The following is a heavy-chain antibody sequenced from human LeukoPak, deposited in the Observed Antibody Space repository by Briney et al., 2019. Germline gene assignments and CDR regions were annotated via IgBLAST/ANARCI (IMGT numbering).Heavy chain of an antibody. V-gene: IGHV4-38-2*02. J-gene: IGHJ3*02. CDR2: IYHSGST. CDR1: GYSISSGYY. CDR3: ARDEHLWFGELSYAFDI. D-gene: IGHD3-10*01. Sequence: SETLPLTCTVSGYSISSGYYWGWIRQPPGKGLEWIGSIYHSGSTYYNPSLKSRVTISVDTSKNQFSLKLSSVTAADTAVYYCARDEHLWFGELSYAFDIWGQGTMVTVSS.